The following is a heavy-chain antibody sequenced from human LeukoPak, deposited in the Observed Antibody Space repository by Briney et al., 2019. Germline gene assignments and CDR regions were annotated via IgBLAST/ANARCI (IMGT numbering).Heavy chain of an antibody. J-gene: IGHJ3*02. CDR3: ARGWSAGGAFDI. Sequence: PGGSLRLSCAASGFTFSSYAMSWVRQAPGKGLEWVSAISGSGGSTYYADSVKGRFTISRDNSKNTLYLQMNSLRAEDTAVYYCARGWSAGGAFDIWGQGTMVTVSS. V-gene: IGHV3-23*01. CDR1: GFTFSSYA. D-gene: IGHD6-19*01. CDR2: ISGSGGST.